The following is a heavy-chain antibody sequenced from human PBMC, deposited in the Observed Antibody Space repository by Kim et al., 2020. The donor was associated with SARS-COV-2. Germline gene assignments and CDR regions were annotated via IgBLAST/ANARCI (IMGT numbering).Heavy chain of an antibody. D-gene: IGHD5-12*01. Sequence: YYNPSRKRRVTKSVDTSKNQFSLKLSSVTAADTAVYYCAREGIVATSPGGWGQGTLVTVSS. CDR3: AREGIVATSPGG. V-gene: IGHV4-30-2*05. J-gene: IGHJ4*02.